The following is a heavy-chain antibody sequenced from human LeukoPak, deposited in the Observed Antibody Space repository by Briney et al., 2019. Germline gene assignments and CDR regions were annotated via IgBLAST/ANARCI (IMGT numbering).Heavy chain of an antibody. Sequence: SETLSLTCAVYGESFSGYYWSWIRQPPGKGLEWIGEIDQSGSTSYNPSLKSRVTISVDTSNNQFSLKLTSVTAADTAVYYCARGSVVITLYYYYYYMDVWGKGTTVTVSS. CDR3: ARGSVVITLYYYYYYMDV. CDR1: GESFSGYY. J-gene: IGHJ6*03. D-gene: IGHD4-23*01. CDR2: IDQSGST. V-gene: IGHV4-34*01.